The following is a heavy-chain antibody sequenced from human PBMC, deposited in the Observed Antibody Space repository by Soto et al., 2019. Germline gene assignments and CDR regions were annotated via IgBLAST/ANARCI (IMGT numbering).Heavy chain of an antibody. Sequence: QVQLVQSGAEVKKPGASVKVSCKASGDIFIAYYMHWVRQPPEQGLELMGWINPISGGTNYAQKFQGRVTITRDTCVSTAYMELSRLTSDATAVYYCVRGGRGSSWYIYDYWGKGTLVTVSS. J-gene: IGHJ4*02. D-gene: IGHD6-13*01. CDR2: INPISGGT. V-gene: IGHV1-2*02. CDR1: GDIFIAYY. CDR3: VRGGRGSSWYIYDY.